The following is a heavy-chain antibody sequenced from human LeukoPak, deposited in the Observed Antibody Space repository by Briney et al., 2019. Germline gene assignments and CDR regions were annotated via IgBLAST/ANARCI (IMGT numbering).Heavy chain of an antibody. CDR1: GFTFTDYW. CDR3: ARVPPHTFYFDF. D-gene: IGHD3-3*02. CDR2: IKQDGREK. V-gene: IGHV3-7*01. Sequence: PGGSLRLACAASGFTFTDYWMSWVRQAPGKGLEWVANIKQDGREKYYVDSVKGRSTISRDNAKNSLFLQMNSLRAEDTAVYYCARVPPHTFYFDFWGQGILVIVSS. J-gene: IGHJ4*02.